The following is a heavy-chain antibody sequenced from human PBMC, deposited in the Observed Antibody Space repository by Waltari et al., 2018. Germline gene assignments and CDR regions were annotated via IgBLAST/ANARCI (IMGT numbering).Heavy chain of an antibody. CDR1: GFTFSRYW. CDR3: AKSRGFDY. D-gene: IGHD2-2*01. CDR2: IKQDGSEK. J-gene: IGHJ4*02. Sequence: EVQLVESGGGLVQPGGSLRLSCAASGFTFSRYWMSWVRQTPGKGLGWVANIKQDGSEKYYVDSVKGRCTISRDNAKNSLYLQMNSLRAEDTAVYYCAKSRGFDYWGQGTLVTVSS. V-gene: IGHV3-7*01.